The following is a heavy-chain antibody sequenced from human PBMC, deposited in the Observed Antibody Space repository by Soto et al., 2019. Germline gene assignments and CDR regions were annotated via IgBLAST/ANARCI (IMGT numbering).Heavy chain of an antibody. CDR3: ARVATGSYDWFDP. CDR1: KFTFTNYW. Sequence: GGSLRLSCSASKFTFTNYWMHWVRQAPGKGLMWVSRINSDGTRTAYADSVKGRFTISRDNTKDTVFLYMDDVRAEDTAVYYCARVATGSYDWFDPWGQGTLVTVSS. CDR2: INSDGTRT. D-gene: IGHD1-26*01. V-gene: IGHV3-74*01. J-gene: IGHJ5*02.